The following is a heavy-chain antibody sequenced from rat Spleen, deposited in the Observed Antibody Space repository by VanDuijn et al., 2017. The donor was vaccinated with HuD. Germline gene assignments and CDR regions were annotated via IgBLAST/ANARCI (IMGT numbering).Heavy chain of an antibody. CDR2: ISPSGGGT. CDR3: VRQDTSGYSNWFTY. V-gene: IGHV5S13*01. D-gene: IGHD4-3*01. CDR1: GFTFRNFD. Sequence: EVQLVESGGGLVQPGGSLKLSCAASGFTFRNFDMAWVRQAPTKGLEWVASISPSGGGTYYRDSVKGRFTVSRDNAKNTLHLQMDSLRSEDTAAYYCVRQDTSGYSNWFTYWGQGTLVTVSS. J-gene: IGHJ3*01.